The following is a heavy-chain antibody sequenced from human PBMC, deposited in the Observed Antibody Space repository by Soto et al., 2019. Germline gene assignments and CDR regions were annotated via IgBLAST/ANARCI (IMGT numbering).Heavy chain of an antibody. D-gene: IGHD3-10*01. CDR1: GGSISSGGYY. Sequence: SETLSLTCTVSGGSISSGGYYWSWIRQHPGKGLEWIGYIYYSGSTYYNPSLKSRVTISVDTSTNQFSLKLSSVTAADTAVYYCARQGGLLWFGEFGSLDIWGQGTMVTVS. CDR3: ARQGGLLWFGEFGSLDI. J-gene: IGHJ3*02. V-gene: IGHV4-31*02. CDR2: IYYSGST.